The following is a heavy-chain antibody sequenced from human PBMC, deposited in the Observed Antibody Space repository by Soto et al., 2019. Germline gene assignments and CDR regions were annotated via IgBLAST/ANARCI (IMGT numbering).Heavy chain of an antibody. V-gene: IGHV4-31*02. CDR1: GVSVTIRSGYY. Sequence: PSETLSLAWSVSGVSVTIRSGYYWRSMRQHPGKGLEWIGTINYSGSTYYNPSLTSRVTISADPSTNQCSLKMTSVVVADTAVFDFAKDERVLGSGELLWGQGILVTVSS. CDR2: INYSGST. CDR3: AKDERVLGSGELL. D-gene: IGHD3-10*01. J-gene: IGHJ4*02.